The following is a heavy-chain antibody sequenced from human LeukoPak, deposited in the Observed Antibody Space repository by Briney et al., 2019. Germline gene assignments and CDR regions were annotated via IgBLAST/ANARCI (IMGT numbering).Heavy chain of an antibody. J-gene: IGHJ4*02. CDR3: ATKQWLAPPPDS. D-gene: IGHD6-19*01. V-gene: IGHV3-74*01. CDR2: INTDGTVT. Sequence: PGGSLRLSCAASGFTFSKYWMLLVRQAPGKGLESVSRINTDGTVTTYADSVKGRFTVSRDNADNTMFLQMNSVRDEDTAVYYCATKQWLAPPPDSWGQGTPVPVSS. CDR1: GFTFSKYW.